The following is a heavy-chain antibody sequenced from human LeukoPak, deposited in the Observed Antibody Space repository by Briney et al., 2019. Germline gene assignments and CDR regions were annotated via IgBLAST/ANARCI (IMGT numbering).Heavy chain of an antibody. V-gene: IGHV4-39*01. CDR1: GGSISSSNYY. Sequence: SETLSLTCTVSGGSISSSNYYWVWIRQPPGKGLEWLGNIYYSGSTWYNPSLKSRVTISVDTSKNQFSLKLSSVTAADTAVYYCARYSSSSGWFDPWGQGALSPSPQ. CDR3: ARYSSSSGWFDP. D-gene: IGHD6-6*01. J-gene: IGHJ5*02. CDR2: IYYSGST.